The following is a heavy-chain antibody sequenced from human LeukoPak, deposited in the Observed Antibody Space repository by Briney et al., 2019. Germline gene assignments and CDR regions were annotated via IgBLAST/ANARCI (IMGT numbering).Heavy chain of an antibody. D-gene: IGHD3-10*01. CDR1: GGTFSSYA. V-gene: IGHV1-69*05. CDR2: IIPIFGTA. Sequence: ASVKVSCKASGGTFSSYAISWVRQAPGQGLEWMGGIIPIFGTANYAQKFQGRVTITTDESTSTAYMELSSLRSEDTAVYYCASYGSEKYSDYWGQGTLVTVSS. J-gene: IGHJ4*02. CDR3: ASYGSEKYSDY.